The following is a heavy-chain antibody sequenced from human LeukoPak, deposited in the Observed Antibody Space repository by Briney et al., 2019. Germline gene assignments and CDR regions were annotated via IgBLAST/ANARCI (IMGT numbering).Heavy chain of an antibody. CDR2: ISAHNGNT. V-gene: IGHV1-18*01. CDR3: ARESSSCCGSDY. Sequence: ASVKVSCKASGYTFTSYGISWVRQAPGQGLEWMGWISAHNGNTNYAQKLQGRVTMTTDTSTSTAYMELRSLRSDDTAMYYCARESSSCCGSDYWGQGTLVTVSS. D-gene: IGHD2-2*01. CDR1: GYTFTSYG. J-gene: IGHJ4*02.